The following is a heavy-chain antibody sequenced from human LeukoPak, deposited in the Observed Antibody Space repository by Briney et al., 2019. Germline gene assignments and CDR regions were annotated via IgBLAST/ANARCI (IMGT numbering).Heavy chain of an antibody. Sequence: GGSLRLSCAASGFTFSSYEMNWVRQAPGKGLEWVSYISSSGSTIYYADSVKGRFTISRDNAKNTLYLQMNSLRAEDTAVYYCARDLGSSWYSDYWGQGTLVTVSS. D-gene: IGHD6-13*01. V-gene: IGHV3-48*03. J-gene: IGHJ4*02. CDR1: GFTFSSYE. CDR2: ISSSGSTI. CDR3: ARDLGSSWYSDY.